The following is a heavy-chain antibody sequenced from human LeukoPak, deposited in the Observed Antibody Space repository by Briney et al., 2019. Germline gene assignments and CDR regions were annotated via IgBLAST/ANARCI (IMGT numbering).Heavy chain of an antibody. D-gene: IGHD2-2*01. CDR2: INRSSGGT. Sequence: GASVKVSCTASGYTFTGYYMHWVRQAPGQGLEWLGWINRSSGGTNYAQTFKGRVIMTRDTSISTAYMELSRLRSDDTAVYYCATGRCSSTSCYGRDAFDIWGQGTMVTVSS. V-gene: IGHV1-2*02. J-gene: IGHJ3*02. CDR1: GYTFTGYY. CDR3: ATGRCSSTSCYGRDAFDI.